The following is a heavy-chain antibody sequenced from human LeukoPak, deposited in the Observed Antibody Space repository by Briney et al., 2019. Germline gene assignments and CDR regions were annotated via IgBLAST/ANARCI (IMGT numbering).Heavy chain of an antibody. V-gene: IGHV3-23*01. CDR3: ANFQTVGVKPFEH. CDR2: ISGSGGST. J-gene: IGHJ5*02. Sequence: GGSLRLSCAASGFTFSSYAMSWVRQAPGKGLEWVSAISGSGGSTYYADSVKGRFTISRDNAKNSLYLQMESLRVEDTAVYYCANFQTVGVKPFEHWGQGTLVTVSS. D-gene: IGHD1-26*01. CDR1: GFTFSSYA.